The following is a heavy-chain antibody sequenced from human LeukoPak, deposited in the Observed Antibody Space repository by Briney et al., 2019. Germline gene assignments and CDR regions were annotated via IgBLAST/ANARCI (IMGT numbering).Heavy chain of an antibody. Sequence: PSETLSLTCTVSGGSISSSGDYWGWIRQPPGKGLEWIASIYYSGSTYYNPSLKSRVTISVDTSKNQLSLKLSSLTAADTAVYYCARHEYSGSYYGLSWFDPWGQGTLVTVSS. D-gene: IGHD1-26*01. J-gene: IGHJ5*02. CDR1: GGSISSSGDY. CDR2: IYYSGST. V-gene: IGHV4-39*01. CDR3: ARHEYSGSYYGLSWFDP.